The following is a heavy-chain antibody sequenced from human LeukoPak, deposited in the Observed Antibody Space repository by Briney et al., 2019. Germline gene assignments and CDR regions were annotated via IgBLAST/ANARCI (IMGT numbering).Heavy chain of an antibody. CDR2: IYYSGST. V-gene: IGHV4-39*01. CDR1: GGSISSISYY. Sequence: SETLSLTCTVSGGSISSISYYWGWIRQPPGKGLEWIGSIYYSGSTYYNPSLKSRVTISVDTSKNQFSLKLSSVTAADTAVYYCARHPGRYSYGIDYWGQGTLVTVSS. J-gene: IGHJ4*02. CDR3: ARHPGRYSYGIDY. D-gene: IGHD5-18*01.